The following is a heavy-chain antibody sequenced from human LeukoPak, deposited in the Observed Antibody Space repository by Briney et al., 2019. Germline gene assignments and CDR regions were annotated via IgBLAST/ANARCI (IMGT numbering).Heavy chain of an antibody. J-gene: IGHJ5*02. CDR1: AGSISSSNYY. D-gene: IGHD3-10*01. Sequence: PSETLSLTCTVSAGSISSSNYYWGWIRQPPGKGLEWIASSYYSGSTYCNPSLKSRVTISVDTSKNQFSLKLSSVTAADTAVYYCARRQILLWFGEHSWFDPWGQGTLVTVSS. CDR3: ARRQILLWFGEHSWFDP. V-gene: IGHV4-39*01. CDR2: SYYSGST.